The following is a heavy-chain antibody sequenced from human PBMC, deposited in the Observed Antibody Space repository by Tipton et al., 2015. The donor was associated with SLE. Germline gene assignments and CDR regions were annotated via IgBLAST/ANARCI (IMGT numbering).Heavy chain of an antibody. D-gene: IGHD6-19*01. CDR1: GGSISSSSYY. Sequence: TLSLTCAVSGGSISSSSYYWGWIRQPPGKGLEWIGSIYYSGSTYYNPSPQSRVTISVDTSKNQISLKLSSVTAADTAVYYCARPAEAGGYFDYWGQGTLVTVSS. CDR2: IYYSGST. J-gene: IGHJ4*02. CDR3: ARPAEAGGYFDY. V-gene: IGHV4-39*07.